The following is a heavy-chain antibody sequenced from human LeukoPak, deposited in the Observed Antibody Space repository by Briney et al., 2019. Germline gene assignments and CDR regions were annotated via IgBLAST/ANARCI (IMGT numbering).Heavy chain of an antibody. CDR1: GGSISSSSYY. CDR3: ARRSSMSDAFFDY. J-gene: IGHJ4*02. CDR2: IYYSGST. V-gene: IGHV4-39*01. Sequence: SETLSLTCTVSGGSISSSSYYWGWIRQPPGKGLEWIGSIYYSGSTYYNPSLKSRATISVDTSKNQFSLKLSSATAADTAVYYCARRSSMSDAFFDYWGQGTLATVSS. D-gene: IGHD1-7*01.